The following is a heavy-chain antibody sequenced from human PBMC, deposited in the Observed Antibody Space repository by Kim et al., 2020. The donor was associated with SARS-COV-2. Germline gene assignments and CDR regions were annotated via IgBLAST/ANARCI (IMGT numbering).Heavy chain of an antibody. J-gene: IGHJ4*02. CDR3: ARGRIAVAGYFDY. Sequence: YAQKCQGRVTITADKATSTAYMELSSLRSEDTAVYYCARGRIAVAGYFDYWGQGTLVTVSS. V-gene: IGHV1-69*04. D-gene: IGHD6-19*01.